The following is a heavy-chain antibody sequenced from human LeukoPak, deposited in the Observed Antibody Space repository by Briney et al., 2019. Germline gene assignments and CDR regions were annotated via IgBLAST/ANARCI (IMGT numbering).Heavy chain of an antibody. CDR2: ISSSSSYI. CDR1: GFTFSSYS. J-gene: IGHJ5*02. D-gene: IGHD2-21*02. CDR3: ARDPQDGLYCGGDCYSGWFDP. V-gene: IGHV3-21*01. Sequence: PGGSLRLSCAASGFTFSSYSMNWVRQAPGKGLEWVSSISSSSSYIYYADSVKGRFTISRDNAKNSLYLQMNSLRAEDTAVYYCARDPQDGLYCGGDCYSGWFDPWGQGTLVTVSS.